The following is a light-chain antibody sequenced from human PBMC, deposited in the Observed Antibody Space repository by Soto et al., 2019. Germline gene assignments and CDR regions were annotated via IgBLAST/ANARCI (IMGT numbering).Light chain of an antibody. CDR2: EVG. J-gene: IGLJ1*01. CDR3: SSYTSVNFAYV. CDR1: SSDVGGYDF. V-gene: IGLV2-14*01. Sequence: QSALTQPASVSGSPGQSITISCTGTSSDVGGYDFVSWYQQHPGKAPKLIIYEVGQRPSGISHRLSGSKSGNTASLTISGLRAEDEADYYCSSYTSVNFAYVFGSGTKLTVL.